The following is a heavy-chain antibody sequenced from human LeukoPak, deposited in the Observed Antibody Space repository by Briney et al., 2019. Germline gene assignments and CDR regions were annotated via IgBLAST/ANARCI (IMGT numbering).Heavy chain of an antibody. V-gene: IGHV4-34*01. D-gene: IGHD3/OR15-3a*01. CDR2: INYSGTT. J-gene: IGHJ4*02. Sequence: PSDTLSLTCAVNAGAFSGYYWSWIRQSPEHGLVWIGDINYSGTTISNPSLESRVSMSMDLTKKRFSLELTSMTAADTAVYYCVRRGEWTAWNFDYWAQGSLVTVAS. CDR1: AGAFSGYY. CDR3: VRRGEWTAWNFDY.